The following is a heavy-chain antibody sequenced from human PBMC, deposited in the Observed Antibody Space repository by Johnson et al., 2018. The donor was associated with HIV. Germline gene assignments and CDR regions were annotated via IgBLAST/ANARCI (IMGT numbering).Heavy chain of an antibody. Sequence: VQLVESGGGVVQPGRSLRLSCAASGFTVSSNYMSWVRQAPGKGLEWVSVIYSGGSTYYADSVKGRFTISRDNSKNTLYLQMNSLRAEDTAVYYCARDGRDLVTRGAFDIWGQGTVVTVSS. CDR1: GFTVSSNY. CDR2: IYSGGST. D-gene: IGHD5-18*01. V-gene: IGHV3-66*01. CDR3: ARDGRDLVTRGAFDI. J-gene: IGHJ3*02.